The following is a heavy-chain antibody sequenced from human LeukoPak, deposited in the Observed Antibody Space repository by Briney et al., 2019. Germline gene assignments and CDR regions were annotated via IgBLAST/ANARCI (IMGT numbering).Heavy chain of an antibody. CDR2: FDPEDGET. J-gene: IGHJ4*02. D-gene: IGHD1-26*01. CDR3: ATDRGEWELLRW. Sequence: ASVKVSCKVSGYTLTELSMHWVRQAPGKGLEWMGGFDPEDGETIYAQKFQGRVTMTEDTSTDTAYMELSSLRSEDTAVYYCATDRGEWELLRWWGQGTLVTVSS. CDR1: GYTLTELS. V-gene: IGHV1-24*01.